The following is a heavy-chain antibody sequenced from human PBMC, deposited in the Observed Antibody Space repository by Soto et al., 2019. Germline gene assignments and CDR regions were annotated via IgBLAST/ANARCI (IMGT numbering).Heavy chain of an antibody. CDR3: ARVMVVIVATSYMDV. J-gene: IGHJ6*03. D-gene: IGHD5-12*01. CDR1: GGSISRSSYY. CDR2: IYYSGST. V-gene: IGHV4-39*01. Sequence: SETLSLTCTVSGGSISRSSYYWGWIRQPPGKGLEWIGSIYYSGSTYYNPSLKSRVTISVDTSKNQFSLKLSSVTAADTAVYYCARVMVVIVATSYMDVWGKGTTVTVSS.